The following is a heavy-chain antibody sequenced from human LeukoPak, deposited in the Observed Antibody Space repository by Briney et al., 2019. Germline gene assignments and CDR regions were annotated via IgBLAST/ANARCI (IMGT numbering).Heavy chain of an antibody. CDR2: ISSNGGST. CDR3: ARVGYHGSGSYDY. V-gene: IGHV3-64*01. J-gene: IGHJ4*02. Sequence: GGSLRLSCAASGFTFSSYAMHWVRQAPGKGLEYVSAISSNGGSTYYANSVKGRFTISRDNSKNTLYLQMGSLRAEDMAVYYCARVGYHGSGSYDYWGQGTLVTVSS. CDR1: GFTFSSYA. D-gene: IGHD3-10*01.